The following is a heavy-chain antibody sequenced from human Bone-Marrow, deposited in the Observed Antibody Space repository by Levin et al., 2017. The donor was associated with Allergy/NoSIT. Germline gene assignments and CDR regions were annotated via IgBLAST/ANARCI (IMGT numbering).Heavy chain of an antibody. CDR2: INAYNDNT. CDR3: ARVLTANSDKYGPCDFDY. V-gene: IGHV1-18*01. D-gene: IGHD1-26*01. J-gene: IGHJ4*02. CDR1: GYTFINYG. Sequence: GESLKISCKASGYTFINYGISWVRQAPGQGLEWMGWINAYNDNTKYAQKLQGRVTISTDTSTTTAYMELRGLRSDDTAVYYCARVLTANSDKYGPCDFDYWGQGTLVTVSS.